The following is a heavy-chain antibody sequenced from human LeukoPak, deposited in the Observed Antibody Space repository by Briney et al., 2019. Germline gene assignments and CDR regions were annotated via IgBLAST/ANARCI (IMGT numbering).Heavy chain of an antibody. V-gene: IGHV3-11*06. CDR2: ISSYTSYT. CDR3: ARATHYDILTGCTDFDY. CDR1: GFTFSDYY. Sequence: PGGSLRLSCAAYGFTFSDYYMSWSRQAPGKGLGWVSYISSYTSYTNYADSVKGRFTISRDNAKNSLYLQMNSLRAEDTAVYYCARATHYDILTGCTDFDYWGQGTLVTVSS. J-gene: IGHJ4*02. D-gene: IGHD3-9*01.